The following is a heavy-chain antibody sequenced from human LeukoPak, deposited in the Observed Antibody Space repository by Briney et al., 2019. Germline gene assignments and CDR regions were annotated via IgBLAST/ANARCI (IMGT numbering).Heavy chain of an antibody. V-gene: IGHV1-46*01. CDR3: ARVSAVAGAFSY. D-gene: IGHD6-19*01. CDR2: INPSGGST. Sequence: ASVKVSCKASGYTFRRYYMHWVRQAPGQGLEWMGIINPSGGSTSYAQKFQGRVTLTTDTSTNTAYMELTSLTSDDTAVYYCARVSAVAGAFSYWGQGTLVTVSS. J-gene: IGHJ4*02. CDR1: GYTFRRYY.